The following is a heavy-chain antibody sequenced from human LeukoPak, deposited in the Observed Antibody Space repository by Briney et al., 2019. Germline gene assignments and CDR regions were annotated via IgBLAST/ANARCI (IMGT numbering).Heavy chain of an antibody. CDR2: IYSDGST. D-gene: IGHD4-11*01. CDR3: ARVQEYSNGSY. Sequence: GGSLRLSCAASGFTVSSNYMSWVRQAPGKGLEWVSVIYSDGSTYYADSVKGRFTISRDNSKNTLYLQMNSLRAEDTAVYYCARVQEYSNGSYWGQGILVTVSS. V-gene: IGHV3-66*01. CDR1: GFTVSSNY. J-gene: IGHJ4*02.